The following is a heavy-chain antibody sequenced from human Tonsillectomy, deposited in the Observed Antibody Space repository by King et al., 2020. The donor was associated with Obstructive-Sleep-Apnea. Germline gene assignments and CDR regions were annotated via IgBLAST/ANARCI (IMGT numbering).Heavy chain of an antibody. V-gene: IGHV4-4*07. CDR2: IYTSGST. J-gene: IGHJ3*02. D-gene: IGHD6-13*01. Sequence: MQLQESGPGLVKPSETLSLTCNVSGDSISSYYWSWIRQPAGKGLEWIWRIYTSGSTNYNPSLKSRATMSVDTSKNQFSLNLNSVTAEDTAVYYCARDRSGSSSWYSAFDIWGQGTMVTVSS. CDR1: GDSISSYY. CDR3: ARDRSGSSSWYSAFDI.